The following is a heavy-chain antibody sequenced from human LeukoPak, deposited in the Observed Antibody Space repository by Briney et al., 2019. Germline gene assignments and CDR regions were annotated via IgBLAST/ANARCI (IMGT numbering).Heavy chain of an antibody. CDR1: GGSFSGYY. Sequence: SETLSLTCAVYGGSFSGYYWSWIRQPPGKGLEWIGEINYSGSTNYNPSLKSRVTISVDTSKNQFSLKLSSVTAADTAVYYCARHHFQAFAFDIWGQGTMVTVSS. CDR2: INYSGST. J-gene: IGHJ3*02. CDR3: ARHHFQAFAFDI. V-gene: IGHV4-34*01. D-gene: IGHD2/OR15-2a*01.